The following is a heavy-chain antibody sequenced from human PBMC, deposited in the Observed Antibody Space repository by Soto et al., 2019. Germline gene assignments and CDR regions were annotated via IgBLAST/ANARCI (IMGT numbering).Heavy chain of an antibody. J-gene: IGHJ6*02. Sequence: QVQLVQSGAEVKKPGSSVKVSCKASGGTFSSYAISWVRQAPGQGLEWMGGIIPIFGTANYAQKFQGRVTITADESTSTAYMELSSLRSEDTAVYYCARALYYYDSSGYYGPYYYGMDVLGQGTTVTVSS. CDR3: ARALYYYDSSGYYGPYYYGMDV. V-gene: IGHV1-69*12. CDR1: GGTFSSYA. CDR2: IIPIFGTA. D-gene: IGHD3-22*01.